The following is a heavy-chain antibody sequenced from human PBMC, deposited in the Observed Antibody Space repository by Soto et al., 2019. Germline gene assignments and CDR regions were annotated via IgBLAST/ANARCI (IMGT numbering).Heavy chain of an antibody. CDR2: VSASGSIT. CDR3: AKGDCSGGRCYRGFDY. D-gene: IGHD2-15*01. Sequence: LRLSCAASGFTFSSYDMSWVRQAPGKGLEWVSGVSASGSITSYADPAKGRFTISRDNAKNTVYLQMNSLRAEDTAVYYCAKGDCSGGRCYRGFDYWGQGTLVTVSS. V-gene: IGHV3-23*01. J-gene: IGHJ4*02. CDR1: GFTFSSYD.